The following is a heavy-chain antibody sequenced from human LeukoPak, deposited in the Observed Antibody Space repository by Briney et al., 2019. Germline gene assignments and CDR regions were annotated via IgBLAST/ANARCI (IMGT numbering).Heavy chain of an antibody. CDR3: ARDQIAAAGRGSI. CDR2: IIPILGIA. Sequence: GFSVKVSCKASGGTFSSYAISWVRQAPGQGLEWMGRIIPILGIANYAQKFQGRVTITADKSTSTAYMELSSLRSEDTAVYYCARDQIAAAGRGSIWGQGTLVTVSS. D-gene: IGHD6-13*01. V-gene: IGHV1-69*04. CDR1: GGTFSSYA. J-gene: IGHJ4*02.